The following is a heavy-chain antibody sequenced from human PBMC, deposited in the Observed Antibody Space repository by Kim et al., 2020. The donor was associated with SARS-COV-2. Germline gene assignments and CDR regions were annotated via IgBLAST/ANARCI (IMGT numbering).Heavy chain of an antibody. CDR1: GYTFTSYG. CDR3: ARDDDSSSWGNYYYYGMDV. Sequence: ASVKVSCKASGYTFTSYGISWVRQAPGQGLEWMGWISAYNGNTNYAQKLQGRVTMTTDTSTSTAYMELRSLRSDDTAVYYCARDDDSSSWGNYYYYGMDVWGQGTTVTVSS. CDR2: ISAYNGNT. J-gene: IGHJ6*02. V-gene: IGHV1-18*01. D-gene: IGHD6-13*01.